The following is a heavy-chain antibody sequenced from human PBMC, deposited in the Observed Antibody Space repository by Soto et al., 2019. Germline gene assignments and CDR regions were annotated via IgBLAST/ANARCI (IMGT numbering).Heavy chain of an antibody. D-gene: IGHD6-13*01. CDR3: VRDIRGSSSTN. CDR2: INQDGSSK. J-gene: IGHJ4*02. V-gene: IGHV3-7*01. Sequence: EVQLVESGGGLVQPGGSLRLSCAASGFTFSSYWMSWVRQAPGKGLGWVATINQDGSSKSYVDSVKGLFTISRDNAKNSLXXQMNGLRAEDTAVYYCVRDIRGSSSTNWGQGTLLTVSS. CDR1: GFTFSSYW.